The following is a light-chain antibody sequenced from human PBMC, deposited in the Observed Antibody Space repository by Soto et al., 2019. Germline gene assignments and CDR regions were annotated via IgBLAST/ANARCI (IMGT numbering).Light chain of an antibody. V-gene: IGKV3-15*01. Sequence: ERVMTQSPATLSVSPGERATLSCRASQRVGSNLACYQQKPGQAPRLLIFGASSRATGVPARFSGSGSGTAFNLTINRLPSEDFAVYFCQQYDNLPLTFGPGTKVDIK. CDR1: QRVGSN. CDR3: QQYDNLPLT. J-gene: IGKJ3*01. CDR2: GAS.